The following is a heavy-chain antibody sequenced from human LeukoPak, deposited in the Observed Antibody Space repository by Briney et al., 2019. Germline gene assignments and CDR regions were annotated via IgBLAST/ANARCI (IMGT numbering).Heavy chain of an antibody. CDR2: ISSSSSTI. J-gene: IGHJ4*02. CDR3: ARDGSYYGSGNHDY. Sequence: GGSLRLSCAASGFTFSSYSMNWVRQAPGKGLEWVSYISSSSSTIYYADSVKDRFTISRDNAKNSLYLQMNSLRAEDTAVYYCARDGSYYGSGNHDYWGQGTLVTVSS. D-gene: IGHD3-10*01. CDR1: GFTFSSYS. V-gene: IGHV3-48*01.